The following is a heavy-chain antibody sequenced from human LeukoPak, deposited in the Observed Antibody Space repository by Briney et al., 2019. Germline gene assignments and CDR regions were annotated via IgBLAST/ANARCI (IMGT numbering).Heavy chain of an antibody. CDR2: ISSSSSYI. CDR1: GFTFSSYS. J-gene: IGHJ4*02. Sequence: GSLRLSCAASGFTFSSYSMNWVRQAPGKGLEWVSSISSSSSYIYYADSVKGRFTISRDNAKNSLYLQMNSLRAEDTAVYYCARAWPHYYDSSGYPDCWGQGTLVTVSS. D-gene: IGHD3-22*01. V-gene: IGHV3-21*01. CDR3: ARAWPHYYDSSGYPDC.